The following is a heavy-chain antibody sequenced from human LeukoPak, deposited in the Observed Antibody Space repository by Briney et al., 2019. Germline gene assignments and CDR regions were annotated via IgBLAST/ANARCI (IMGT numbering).Heavy chain of an antibody. V-gene: IGHV1-2*02. CDR3: ARDRKRVDTAMALGY. CDR1: GYTFTGYY. D-gene: IGHD5-18*01. CDR2: INPNSGGT. J-gene: IGHJ4*02. Sequence: ASVKVSCKASGYTFTGYYMHWVRQAPGQGLEWMGWINPNSGGTNYAQKFQGRVTMTRDTSISTAYMELSRLRSDDTAVYYCARDRKRVDTAMALGYWGQGTLVTVSS.